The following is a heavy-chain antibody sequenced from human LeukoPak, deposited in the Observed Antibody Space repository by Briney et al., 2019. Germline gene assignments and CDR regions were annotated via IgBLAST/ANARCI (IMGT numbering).Heavy chain of an antibody. CDR2: ISSSSSYI. Sequence: GGSLRLSCAASGFTLSSYSMNWVRQAPGKGLEWVSSISSSSSYIYYADSVKGRFTISRDNAKNLLYLQMNSLRAEDTAVYYCARARDSSGWYTDGFDIWGQGTMVTVSS. CDR3: ARARDSSGWYTDGFDI. V-gene: IGHV3-21*01. D-gene: IGHD6-19*01. J-gene: IGHJ3*02. CDR1: GFTLSSYS.